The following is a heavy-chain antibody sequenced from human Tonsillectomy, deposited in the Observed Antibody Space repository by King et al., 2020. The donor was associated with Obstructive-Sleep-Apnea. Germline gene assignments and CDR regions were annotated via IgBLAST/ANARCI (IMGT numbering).Heavy chain of an antibody. CDR2: MNPNSGNT. CDR3: ARAPSWGLTGYYMYYFDY. J-gene: IGHJ4*02. Sequence: QLVQSGAEVKKPGASVKVSCKASGYTFTSYDINWVRQATGQGLEWMVWMNPNSGNTGYAQRFQVRVTMTTNTPIITAYMELSSLRSEDTAVYYCARAPSWGLTGYYMYYFDYWGQGALVTVSS. V-gene: IGHV1-8*01. D-gene: IGHD3-9*01. CDR1: GYTFTSYD.